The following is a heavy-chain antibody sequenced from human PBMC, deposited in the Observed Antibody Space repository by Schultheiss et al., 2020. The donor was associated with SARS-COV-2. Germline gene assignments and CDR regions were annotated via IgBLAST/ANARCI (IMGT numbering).Heavy chain of an antibody. J-gene: IGHJ4*02. V-gene: IGHV3-64*04. CDR2: ISGSGGST. CDR1: GFTFSSYA. D-gene: IGHD2-21*02. Sequence: GGSLRLSCSASGFTFSSYAMHWVRQAPGKGLEYVSAISGSGGSTYYADSVKGRFTISRDNSKNTLYLQMNSLRAEDTAVYYCAKGPFKVTAFDYWGQGTLVTSPQ. CDR3: AKGPFKVTAFDY.